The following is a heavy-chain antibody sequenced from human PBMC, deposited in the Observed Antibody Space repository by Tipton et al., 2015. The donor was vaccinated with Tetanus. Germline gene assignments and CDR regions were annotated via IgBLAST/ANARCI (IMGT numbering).Heavy chain of an antibody. CDR1: GGTLRGHS. Sequence: QSGAEVKKPGSSVNVSCKASGGTLRGHSITWVRQAPGQGLEWMGGLIPMFGTPKYAQKFQDRVTMSADRSMSTFYMELSRLTSEDTATYYCAQNKRGDYYYYYGWDVWGPGTTVTVSS. CDR3: AQNKRGDYYYYYGWDV. D-gene: IGHD2-21*02. J-gene: IGHJ6*02. CDR2: LIPMFGTP. V-gene: IGHV1-69*06.